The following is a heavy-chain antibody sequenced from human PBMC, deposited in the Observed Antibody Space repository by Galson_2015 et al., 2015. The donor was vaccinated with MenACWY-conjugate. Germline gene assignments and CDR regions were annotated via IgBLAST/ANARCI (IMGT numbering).Heavy chain of an antibody. CDR1: GYTFTTYT. V-gene: IGHV1-3*01. CDR3: ARGYYAMDV. CDR2: INHGNGNT. J-gene: IGHJ6*02. Sequence: SVKVSCKASGYTFTTYTTHWVRQAPGRGLEWLGWINHGNGNTKYSENFQDRVMITRDSSATTAYMELISLGSEDTAVYYCARGYYAMDVWGQGTRVTVTS.